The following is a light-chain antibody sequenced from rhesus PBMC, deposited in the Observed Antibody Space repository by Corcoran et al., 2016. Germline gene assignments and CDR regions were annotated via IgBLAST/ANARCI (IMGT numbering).Light chain of an antibody. V-gene: IGKV1-22*01. CDR1: QGISSW. CDR2: TAS. CDR3: QQYSSRPLT. J-gene: IGKJ4*01. Sequence: DIQMTQSPSSLSASVGDTVTITCRASQGISSWLAWYQQKQGKAPKLLIYTASSLQSGVPSRFSGSGSGTDFTLTISSLQSEDFATYYCQQYSSRPLTFGGGAKVEVK.